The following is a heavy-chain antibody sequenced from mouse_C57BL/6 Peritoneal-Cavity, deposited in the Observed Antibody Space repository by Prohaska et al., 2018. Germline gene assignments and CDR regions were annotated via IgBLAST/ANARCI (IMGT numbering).Heavy chain of an antibody. CDR2: INCDGSAI. D-gene: IGHD2-1*01. J-gene: IGHJ1*03. Sequence: EVQLLETGGGLVQPGGSRGLSCEGSGFTFSGFWMSWVRQTPGKTLEWIGDINCDGSAINYAPSRKDRVTIVRDKDKSTLYLQMSNVRSEDTATYFCMRYGNCWYFDVWGTGTTVTVYS. CDR1: GFTFSGFW. CDR3: MRYGNCWYFDV. V-gene: IGHV11-2*01.